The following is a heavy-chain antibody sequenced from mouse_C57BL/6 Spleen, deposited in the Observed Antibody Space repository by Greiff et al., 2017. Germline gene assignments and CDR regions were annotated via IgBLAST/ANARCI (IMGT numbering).Heavy chain of an antibody. V-gene: IGHV3-8*01. CDR3: ARVTTLVARENWYFDV. CDR2: ISYSGST. Sequence: EVKLQESGPGLAKPSQSLSLTCSVSGYSITSDYWNWIRKFPGNKLEYIGYISYSGSTYYYPSLISRISITRDTSKNQYYLQWNSVTTEDTATYYCARVTTLVARENWYFDVWGTGTTVTVSS. CDR1: GYSITSDY. J-gene: IGHJ1*03. D-gene: IGHD1-1*01.